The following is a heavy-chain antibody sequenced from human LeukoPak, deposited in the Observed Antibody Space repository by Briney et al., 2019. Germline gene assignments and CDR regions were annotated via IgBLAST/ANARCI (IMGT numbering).Heavy chain of an antibody. V-gene: IGHV3-74*01. CDR3: ARVMRSGSPFDY. Sequence: AGGSLRLSCAASGFTFSSNWMHWVRQASGKGLVWVSHINGDGSSTHYADSVKGRFTISRDNAKNSLYLQMNRLRAEDTAVYYCARVMRSGSPFDYWGQGTLVTVSS. CDR2: INGDGSST. J-gene: IGHJ4*02. CDR1: GFTFSSNW. D-gene: IGHD1-26*01.